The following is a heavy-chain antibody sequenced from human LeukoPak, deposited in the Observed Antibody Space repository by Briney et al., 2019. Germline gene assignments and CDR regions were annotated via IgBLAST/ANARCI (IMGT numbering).Heavy chain of an antibody. J-gene: IGHJ4*02. D-gene: IGHD5-18*01. CDR1: GGSVSSHY. CDR2: VYHSGST. CDR3: ARATVDTAMVWNY. Sequence: SETLSLTCTVSGGSVSSHYWSWIRQPPDKGLEWTGYVYHSGSTDYNLSLKSRVTISMDTSKNRFSLKLRSVTTADTAVYYCARATVDTAMVWNYWGQGVLVTVSS. V-gene: IGHV4-59*02.